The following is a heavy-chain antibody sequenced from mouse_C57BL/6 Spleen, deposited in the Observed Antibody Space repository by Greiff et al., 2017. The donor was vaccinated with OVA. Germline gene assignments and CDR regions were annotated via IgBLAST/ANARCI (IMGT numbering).Heavy chain of an antibody. CDR2: IWSGGST. J-gene: IGHJ1*03. CDR1: GFSLTSYG. D-gene: IGHD2-1*01. Sequence: QVHVKQSGPGLVQPSQSLSITCTVSGFSLTSYGVHWVRQSPGKGLEWLGVIWSGGSTDYNAAFISRLSISKDNSKSQVFFKMNSLQADDTAIYYCARGDGNYWYFDVWGTGTTVTVSS. V-gene: IGHV2-2*01. CDR3: ARGDGNYWYFDV.